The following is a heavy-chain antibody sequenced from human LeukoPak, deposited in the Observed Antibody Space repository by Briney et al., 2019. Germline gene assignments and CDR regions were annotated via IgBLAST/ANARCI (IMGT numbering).Heavy chain of an antibody. J-gene: IGHJ4*02. CDR3: AKDNRRHYTSGPNPDSLH. CDR2: TSWNSGSI. Sequence: GRSLRLSCAGSGFIFNNYAMHWVRQPPGKGLEWVSGTSWNSGSIDYADSVKGRFTISRGNAKNSLYLQMNSLRVEDTAFYYCAKDNRRHYTSGPNPDSLHWGQGALVTVSS. V-gene: IGHV3-9*01. D-gene: IGHD6-19*01. CDR1: GFIFNNYA.